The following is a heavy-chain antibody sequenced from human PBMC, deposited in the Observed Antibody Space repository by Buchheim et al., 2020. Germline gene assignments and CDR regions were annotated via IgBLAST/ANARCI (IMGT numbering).Heavy chain of an antibody. CDR3: ASILPVASCDY. J-gene: IGHJ4*02. D-gene: IGHD5-12*01. CDR1: GFTFSSYW. Sequence: EVQLVESGGGLVQPGGSLRLSCAASGFTFSSYWMHWVRQAPGKGLVWVSHINQDGSRKSYADSVKGRFTISRDNAKNSLYLQMNSLRAEDTAVYYCASILPVASCDYWGQGAL. V-gene: IGHV3-7*01. CDR2: INQDGSRK.